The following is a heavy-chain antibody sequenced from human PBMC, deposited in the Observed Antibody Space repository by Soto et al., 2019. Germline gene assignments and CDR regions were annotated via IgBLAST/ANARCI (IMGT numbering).Heavy chain of an antibody. Sequence: QVQLQQWGAGLLKPSETLSLTCAVYGGSFSGYYWSWIRQPPGKGLEWIGEINHSGSTNYNPSLKSRVTISVHTSKNQFSLKLSSVTAADTAVYYCARSLGYSYGYRYWGQGTLVTVSS. CDR1: GGSFSGYY. J-gene: IGHJ4*02. CDR2: INHSGST. CDR3: ARSLGYSYGYRY. D-gene: IGHD5-18*01. V-gene: IGHV4-34*01.